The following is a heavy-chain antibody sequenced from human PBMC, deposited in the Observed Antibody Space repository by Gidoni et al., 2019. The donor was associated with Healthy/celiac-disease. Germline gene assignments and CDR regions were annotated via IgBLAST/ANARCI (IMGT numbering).Heavy chain of an antibody. D-gene: IGHD1-26*01. J-gene: IGHJ4*02. CDR1: GGSISSYY. Sequence: QVQLQESGPGLVKPSKTLSPTCTVSGGSISSYYWSWIRQPPGKGLEWIGYIYYSGSTNYNPSLKSRVTISVDTSKNQFSLKLSSVTAADTAVYYCARDKVGARIWGQGTLVTVSS. CDR2: IYYSGST. V-gene: IGHV4-59*01. CDR3: ARDKVGARI.